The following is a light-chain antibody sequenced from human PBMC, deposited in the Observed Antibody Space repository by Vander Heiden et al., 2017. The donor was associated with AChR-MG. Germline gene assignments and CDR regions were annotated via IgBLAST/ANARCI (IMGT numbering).Light chain of an antibody. Sequence: QSVLTQLPSVSGAPGQRVTISCTGSSPNSGAGYDVHWYQQLPGTAPKLLIYGNSNRPSGVPDRFSGSKSGTSASLAITGLQAEDEADYYCQSYDSSLSGWVFGGGTKLTVL. CDR1: SPNSGAGYD. V-gene: IGLV1-40*01. CDR2: GNS. J-gene: IGLJ3*02. CDR3: QSYDSSLSGWV.